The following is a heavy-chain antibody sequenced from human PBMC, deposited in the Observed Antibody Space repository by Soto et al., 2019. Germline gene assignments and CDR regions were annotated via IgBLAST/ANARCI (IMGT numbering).Heavy chain of an antibody. CDR2: IYYSGST. CDR3: ARRWGTSFDY. CDR1: GGSISSYY. J-gene: IGHJ4*02. Sequence: QVQLQESGPGLVKPSETLSLTCTVSGGSISSYYWSWIRQPPGKGLEWIGYIYYSGSTNYNPSLKRRGTISVDTSKNQFSLKLSSVTAADTAVYYCARRWGTSFDYWGQGTLVTVSS. V-gene: IGHV4-59*01. D-gene: IGHD7-27*01.